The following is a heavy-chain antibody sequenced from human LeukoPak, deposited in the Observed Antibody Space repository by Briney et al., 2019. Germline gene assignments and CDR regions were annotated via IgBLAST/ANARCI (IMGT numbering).Heavy chain of an antibody. CDR3: ARVGVNYYDSSGYYYGVGYFDY. V-gene: IGHV3-21*01. CDR1: GFTFNSYS. D-gene: IGHD3-22*01. Sequence: GGSLRLSCAASGFTFNSYSMNWVRQAPGKGLEWVSSISSSSSYIYYADSVKGRFTISRDNAKNSLYLQMNSLRAEDTAVYYCARVGVNYYDSSGYYYGVGYFDYWGQGTLVTVPS. CDR2: ISSSSSYI. J-gene: IGHJ4*02.